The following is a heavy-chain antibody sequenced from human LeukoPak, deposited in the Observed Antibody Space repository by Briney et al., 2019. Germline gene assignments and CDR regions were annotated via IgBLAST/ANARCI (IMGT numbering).Heavy chain of an antibody. CDR3: AGSLVGGAFDI. CDR2: IKQDGSEK. D-gene: IGHD1-26*01. Sequence: PGGSLRLSCAASEFTFFTYWMTWVRQAPGKGLEWVANIKQDGSEKYYVDSVKGRFTISRDNAKNSLYLQMNSLRVEDTAVYYCAGSLVGGAFDIWGQGTMVTVSS. J-gene: IGHJ3*02. V-gene: IGHV3-7*03. CDR1: EFTFFTYW.